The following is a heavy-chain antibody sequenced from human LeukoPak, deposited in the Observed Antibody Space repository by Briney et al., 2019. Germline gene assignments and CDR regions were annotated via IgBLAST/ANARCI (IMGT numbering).Heavy chain of an antibody. J-gene: IGHJ3*01. CDR1: GYTFTDYW. CDR3: ARPHYFRTIADAFDV. V-gene: IGHV5-51*01. D-gene: IGHD1-7*01. Sequence: GESLKISCQANGYTFTDYWIALGRPVPGEKLGFRGIVYPSDSDARYWPPFEGQVTISADKSIATAYLEWSSLGASDSAIYYCARPHYFRTIADAFDVWGQGTLVAVSS. CDR2: VYPSDSDA.